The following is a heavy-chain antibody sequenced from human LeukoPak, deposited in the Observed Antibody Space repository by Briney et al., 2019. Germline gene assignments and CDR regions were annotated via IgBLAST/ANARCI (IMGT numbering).Heavy chain of an antibody. CDR3: ARELVGAHGAFDI. V-gene: IGHV1-2*02. CDR2: INPNSGGT. CDR1: GYTFTGYY. J-gene: IGHJ3*02. D-gene: IGHD1-26*01. Sequence: ASVKVSCKASGYTFTGYYIHWVRQAPGQGLEWMGWINPNSGGTNYAQKFQGRVTMTRDTSISTAYMELSRLRSDDTAVYYCARELVGAHGAFDIWGQGTLVTVSS.